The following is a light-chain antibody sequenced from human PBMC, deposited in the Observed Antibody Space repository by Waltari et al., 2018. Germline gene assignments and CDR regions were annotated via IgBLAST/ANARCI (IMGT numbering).Light chain of an antibody. V-gene: IGKV4-1*01. CDR1: QTLLYISNNKNY. J-gene: IGKJ2*01. CDR2: WAS. Sequence: DIVMTQSQEYLAVSLGERATIRCKSSQTLLYISNNKNYLSWYQKTPGQPPRLLMYWASTRESGVPDRFSGSGSGTDCTLTIGSLQAEDVAVYYCQQYYDIPYTFGQGTKLEIK. CDR3: QQYYDIPYT.